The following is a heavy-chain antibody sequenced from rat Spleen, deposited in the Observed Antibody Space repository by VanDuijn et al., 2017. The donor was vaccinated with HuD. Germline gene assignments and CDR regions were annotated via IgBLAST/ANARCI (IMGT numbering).Heavy chain of an antibody. Sequence: EVQLVGSDGGLVQPGRSLKLSCAASGFTSSDYYMAWVRQAPTKGLEWVATISYDGSGTYYRDSVKGRFTISRDDARSTLYLQMDSLRSEDTATYYCARHPRGTRVSIWYFDFWGPGTMVTVSS. CDR1: GFTSSDYY. CDR2: ISYDGSGT. D-gene: IGHD1-4*01. CDR3: ARHPRGTRVSIWYFDF. J-gene: IGHJ1*01. V-gene: IGHV5-29*01.